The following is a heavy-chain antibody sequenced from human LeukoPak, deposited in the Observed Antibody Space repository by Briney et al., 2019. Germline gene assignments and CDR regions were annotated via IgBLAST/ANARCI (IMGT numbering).Heavy chain of an antibody. V-gene: IGHV3-23*01. CDR3: ARADTTHPYYFDY. D-gene: IGHD5-18*01. J-gene: IGHJ4*02. CDR2: IFGSTGST. CDR1: GFTFSNYA. Sequence: GGSLRLSCVASGFTFSNYAMSWVRQAPGEGLEWVSGIFGSTGSTYYADSVKGRVTISRDNSRNTVYLQMNSLRAEDTAVYYCARADTTHPYYFDYWGQGTLVTVSS.